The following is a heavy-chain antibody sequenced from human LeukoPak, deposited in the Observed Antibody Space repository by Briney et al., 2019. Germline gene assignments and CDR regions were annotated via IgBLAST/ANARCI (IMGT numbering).Heavy chain of an antibody. Sequence: GGSLRLSCAASGFTFSNYWMHWVRQAPGKGLEWVSRIKGDGSHTIYADSVKGRSTISRDNAKNTVYLQMNSLRAEDTAVYYWTRDGDAYNFDYWGQGTLVTVSS. D-gene: IGHD5-24*01. V-gene: IGHV3-74*01. CDR3: TRDGDAYNFDY. J-gene: IGHJ4*02. CDR2: IKGDGSHT. CDR1: GFTFSNYW.